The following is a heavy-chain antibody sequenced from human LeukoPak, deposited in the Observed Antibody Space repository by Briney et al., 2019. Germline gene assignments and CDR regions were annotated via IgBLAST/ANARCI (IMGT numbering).Heavy chain of an antibody. V-gene: IGHV4-39*07. D-gene: IGHD5-24*01. CDR1: GGSISSYY. Sequence: SETLSLTCTVSGGSISSYYWGWIRQPPGKGLEWIGSIYYSGGTYYNPSLKSRVTISVDTSKNQFSLRLSSVTAADTAVYYCARSRKRWLQSPNIDYWGQGTLVTVSS. CDR3: ARSRKRWLQSPNIDY. J-gene: IGHJ4*02. CDR2: IYYSGGT.